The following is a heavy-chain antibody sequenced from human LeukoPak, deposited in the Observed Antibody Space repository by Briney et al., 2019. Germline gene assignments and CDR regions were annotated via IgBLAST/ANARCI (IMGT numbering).Heavy chain of an antibody. CDR2: FHYSGNT. J-gene: IGHJ5*02. CDR1: GGSIITGSWS. D-gene: IGHD3-9*01. V-gene: IGHV4-39*01. CDR3: ARLPTGYPNWFDV. Sequence: SETLSLTCTVSGGSIITGSWSWGWIRQSPGKGLEWIGTFHYSGNTYYNLSLKSRVTISVDTSKNQFSRNLRSVTAADTAVYFCARLPTGYPNWFDVWGQGTLVTVSS.